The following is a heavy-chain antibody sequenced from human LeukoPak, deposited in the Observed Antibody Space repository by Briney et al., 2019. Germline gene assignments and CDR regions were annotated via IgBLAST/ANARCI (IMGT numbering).Heavy chain of an antibody. CDR2: VSGSAGRT. Sequence: GGSLRLSCAASGFTFCSYAMTGVRQAPGKGLEWVSTVSGSAGRTDYADSVKGRFTISRDNLKNTLYLQMNGLRAEDTAVYYCAKNRGHCVDGVCHNYYYMDVWGKGTTVTVSS. CDR3: AKNRGHCVDGVCHNYYYMDV. J-gene: IGHJ6*03. CDR1: GFTFCSYA. V-gene: IGHV3-23*01. D-gene: IGHD2-8*02.